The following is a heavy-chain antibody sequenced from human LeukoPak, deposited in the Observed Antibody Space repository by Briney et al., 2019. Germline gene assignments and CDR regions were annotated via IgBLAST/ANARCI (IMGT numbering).Heavy chain of an antibody. J-gene: IGHJ4*02. CDR2: IYHSGST. Sequence: PSETLSLTCAVSGGSISSSNWWSWVRQPPGKGLEWIGEIYHSGSTNYNPSLKSRVTISVDKSKNQFSLKLSSVTAADTAVYYCARSGGRGYDLYYFDYWGQGTLVTVSS. CDR1: GGSISSSNW. V-gene: IGHV4-4*02. CDR3: ARSGGRGYDLYYFDY. D-gene: IGHD5-12*01.